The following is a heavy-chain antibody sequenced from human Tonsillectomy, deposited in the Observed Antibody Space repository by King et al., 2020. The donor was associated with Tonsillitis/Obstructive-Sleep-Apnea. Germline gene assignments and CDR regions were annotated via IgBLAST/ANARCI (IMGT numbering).Heavy chain of an antibody. CDR1: GFTFSSYS. J-gene: IGHJ3*02. V-gene: IGHV3-48*02. D-gene: IGHD4-17*01. CDR3: ARDRDYGDYVRGHAFDI. Sequence: VQLVQSGGGLVQPGGSLRLSCAASGFTFSSYSMNWVRQAPGKGLEWVSYISSSSSTIYYADSVKGRFTIPRDNAKNSLYLQMNSLRDEDTAVYYCARDRDYGDYVRGHAFDIWGQGTMVTVSS. CDR2: ISSSSSTI.